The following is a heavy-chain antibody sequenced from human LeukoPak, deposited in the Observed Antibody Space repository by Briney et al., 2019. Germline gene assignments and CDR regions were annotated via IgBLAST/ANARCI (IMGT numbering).Heavy chain of an antibody. J-gene: IGHJ6*03. Sequence: GASVKVSCKASGDTFSRYAISWVRQAPGQGLEWMGGIIPVLSTANYAQKFQDRVTVTADESTSTTYMELSSLKSEDTAVYYCATTGGDIYYYYMDVWGKGTTVTIS. D-gene: IGHD3-16*01. V-gene: IGHV1-69*13. CDR2: IIPVLSTA. CDR3: ATTGGDIYYYYMDV. CDR1: GDTFSRYA.